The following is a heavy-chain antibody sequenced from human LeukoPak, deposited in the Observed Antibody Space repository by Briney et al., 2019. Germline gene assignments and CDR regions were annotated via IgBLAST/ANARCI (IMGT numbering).Heavy chain of an antibody. J-gene: IGHJ6*02. CDR3: AKDIGPYSYYYYHMDV. D-gene: IGHD1-26*01. Sequence: ASVKVSCKASGYTFTSYAMHWVRQAPGQRLEWMGWINAGNGNTKYSQKFQGRVTITRDTSASTAYMELSSLRSEDTALYYCAKDIGPYSYYYYHMDVWGQGTTVTVSS. CDR2: INAGNGNT. CDR1: GYTFTSYA. V-gene: IGHV1-3*01.